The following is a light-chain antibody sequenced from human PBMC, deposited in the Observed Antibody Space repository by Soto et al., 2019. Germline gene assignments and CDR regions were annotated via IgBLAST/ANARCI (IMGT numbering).Light chain of an antibody. Sequence: EIMMTQSPATLSVSPGERATLSCRASQSVSSNLAWYQQKPGQAPRLLIYGASTRATGIPARFSGSGSGTEFTLTISSLLSEDFAVYYCQQYNNWPRTFGQGTKVEIK. J-gene: IGKJ1*01. CDR3: QQYNNWPRT. CDR2: GAS. CDR1: QSVSSN. V-gene: IGKV3-15*01.